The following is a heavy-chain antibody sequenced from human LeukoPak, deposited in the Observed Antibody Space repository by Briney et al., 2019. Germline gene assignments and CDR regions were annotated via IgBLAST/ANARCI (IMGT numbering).Heavy chain of an antibody. V-gene: IGHV1-24*01. CDR2: FDPEDGET. CDR1: EYTFTSYD. J-gene: IGHJ4*02. Sequence: ASVKVSCKTSEYTFTSYDINWVRQAPGKGLEWMGGFDPEDGETIYAQKFQGRVTMTEDTSTDTAYMELSSLRSEDTAVYYCATDREGITGTRMDYWGQGTLVTVSS. D-gene: IGHD1-20*01. CDR3: ATDREGITGTRMDY.